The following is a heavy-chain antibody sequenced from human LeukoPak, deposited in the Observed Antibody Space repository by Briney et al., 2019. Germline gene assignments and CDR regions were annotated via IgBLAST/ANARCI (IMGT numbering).Heavy chain of an antibody. J-gene: IGHJ4*02. CDR3: ARVRETYYDILTGYSDY. Sequence: ASVKVSCKASGYTFTSYGISWVRQAPGQGGEGMGWISAYNGKTNYAQKLQGRVTINTETSTRTAYMEMRRLRYEDRDVDYCARVRETYYDILTGYSDYWGQGTLVTVSS. CDR1: GYTFTSYG. V-gene: IGHV1-18*01. D-gene: IGHD3-9*01. CDR2: ISAYNGKT.